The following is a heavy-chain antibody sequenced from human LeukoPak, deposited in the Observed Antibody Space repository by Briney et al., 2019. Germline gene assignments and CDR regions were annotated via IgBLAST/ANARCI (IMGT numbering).Heavy chain of an antibody. D-gene: IGHD6-13*01. Sequence: PSETLSLTCAVYGGSFTTYYWNWIRQSPGKGLEWIGEINHTGTTNYNPSLKGRFTISVDTSKNQFSLKVSSVTAADTGVYFCARGAADWHTYYYYIDVWGKGTTVTVSS. CDR2: INHTGTT. V-gene: IGHV4-34*01. J-gene: IGHJ6*03. CDR1: GGSFTTYY. CDR3: ARGAADWHTYYYYIDV.